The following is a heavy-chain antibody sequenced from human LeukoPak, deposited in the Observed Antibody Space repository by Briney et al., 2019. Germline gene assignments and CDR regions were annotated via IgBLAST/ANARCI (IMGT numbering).Heavy chain of an antibody. V-gene: IGHV3-53*01. CDR1: WFTLSSNH. Sequence: QTGGPLRLSCAVSWFTLSSNHMNCARHAPGKGGEWFSVIDRGSSTYHADSAKGRFTVSRDNYKNTLYLQMNSLRAEDTAVYYCARHDGGYGPFDYWGQGTLVTVSS. CDR2: IDRGSST. CDR3: ARHDGGYGPFDY. D-gene: IGHD5-12*01. J-gene: IGHJ4*02.